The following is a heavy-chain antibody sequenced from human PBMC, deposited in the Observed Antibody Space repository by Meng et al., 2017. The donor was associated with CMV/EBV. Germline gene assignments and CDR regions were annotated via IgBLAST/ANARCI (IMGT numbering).Heavy chain of an antibody. J-gene: IGHJ4*02. Sequence: SETLSLTCTVSGGSVSSGSYYWSWIRQPPGKGLEWIGYIYYSGSTNYNPSFKSRVTISVDTSKNQFSLKLSSVTAADTAVYYCAREEYSSSSFDYWGQGTLVTVSS. V-gene: IGHV4-61*01. D-gene: IGHD6-6*01. CDR2: IYYSGST. CDR3: AREEYSSSSFDY. CDR1: GGSVSSGSYY.